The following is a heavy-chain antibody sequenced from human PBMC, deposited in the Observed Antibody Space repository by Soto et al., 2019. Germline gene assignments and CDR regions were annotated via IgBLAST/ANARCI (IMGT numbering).Heavy chain of an antibody. D-gene: IGHD2-21*02. Sequence: QMQLQESGSGLVKPSQTLSLTCAVSGGSISSGGYSWSWIRQPPGKGLEGIGYIYHSGNTYYNPSLKNRVTISVDRSNNQFSLKLSSVTAAVTAVYYCARVAYCGGDCYRGFDPWGQGTLVTVSS. J-gene: IGHJ5*02. V-gene: IGHV4-30-2*01. CDR2: IYHSGNT. CDR1: GGSISSGGYS. CDR3: ARVAYCGGDCYRGFDP.